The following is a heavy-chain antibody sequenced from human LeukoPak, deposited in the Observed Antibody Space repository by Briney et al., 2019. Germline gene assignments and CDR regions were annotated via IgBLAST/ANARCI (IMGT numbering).Heavy chain of an antibody. Sequence: PGGSLRLFCAASGFTFSKFAMSWVRQAPGKGLEWVSGISASGDSTYYADSVKGRFTVSRDNSKNTLFLQMNSLRAEDTAVYYCATGLSENLRWYFGYWGQGTLVTVSS. CDR1: GFTFSKFA. V-gene: IGHV3-23*01. CDR2: ISASGDST. CDR3: ATGLSENLRWYFGY. J-gene: IGHJ4*02. D-gene: IGHD4-23*01.